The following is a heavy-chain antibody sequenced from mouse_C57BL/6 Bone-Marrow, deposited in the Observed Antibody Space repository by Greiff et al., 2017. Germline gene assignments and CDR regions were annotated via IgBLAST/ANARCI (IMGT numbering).Heavy chain of an antibody. V-gene: IGHV5-15*01. Sequence: EVQLVESGGGLVQPGGSLKLSCAASGFTFSDYGMAWVRQAPRKGPEWVAFISNLAYSIYYADTVTGRVTITRENAKNTLYLEMSSLRSEDTAMYYCARRDYRYFDVWGTGTTVTVSS. CDR3: ARRDYRYFDV. J-gene: IGHJ1*03. CDR2: ISNLAYSI. CDR1: GFTFSDYG.